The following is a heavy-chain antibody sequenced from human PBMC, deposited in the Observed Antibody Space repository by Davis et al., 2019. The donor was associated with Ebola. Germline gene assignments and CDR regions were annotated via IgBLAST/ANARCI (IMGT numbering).Heavy chain of an antibody. CDR3: TRGLSP. V-gene: IGHV6-1*01. CDR1: GDSVSSGG. Sequence: HSQTLSLTCAISGDSVSSGGWNWIRQSPSRGLEWLGRTYYRSKWYNEYAVSVRSRMTIYPDTSKNQFSLQLSSVTPEDTAVYFCTRGLSPWGQGTLVTVSS. CDR2: TYYRSKWYN. J-gene: IGHJ5*02.